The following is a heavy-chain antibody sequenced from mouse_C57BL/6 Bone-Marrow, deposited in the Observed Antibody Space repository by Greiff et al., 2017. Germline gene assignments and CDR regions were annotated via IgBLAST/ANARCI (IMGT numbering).Heavy chain of an antibody. J-gene: IGHJ3*01. Sequence: EVKLVESGGGLVKPGGSLKLSCEASGFTFSSYTMSWVRQTPEKRLEWVATISGGGGNTYYPDSVKGRFTISRDNAKNTLYLQMSRLRSKDTALDFCARLGDYDKNWFAYWGQGTLVTVSA. CDR2: ISGGGGNT. D-gene: IGHD2-4*01. CDR3: ARLGDYDKNWFAY. CDR1: GFTFSSYT. V-gene: IGHV5-9*01.